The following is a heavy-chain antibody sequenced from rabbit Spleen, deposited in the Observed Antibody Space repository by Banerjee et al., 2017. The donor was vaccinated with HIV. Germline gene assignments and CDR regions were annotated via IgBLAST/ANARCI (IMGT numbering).Heavy chain of an antibody. CDR1: GVSFSSNHY. J-gene: IGHJ6*01. CDR2: IDSGSRDFA. CDR3: ARDTGTSFSTYGMDL. V-gene: IGHV1S40*01. Sequence: QSLEESGGGLVKPGASLTLTCTASGVSFSSNHYMCWVRQAPGKGLEWIACIDSGSRDFAYYASWAKGRFTISKTSSTTVTLQMTSLTVADTATYFCARDTGTSFSTYGMDLWGPGTLVTVS. D-gene: IGHD8-1*01.